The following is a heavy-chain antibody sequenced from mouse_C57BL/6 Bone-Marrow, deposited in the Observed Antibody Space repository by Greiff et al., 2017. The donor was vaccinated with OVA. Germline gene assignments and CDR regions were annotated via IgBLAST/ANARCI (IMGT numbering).Heavy chain of an antibody. J-gene: IGHJ2*01. CDR2: IDPETGGT. CDR1: GYTFTDYE. CDR3: TPIYYYGDY. V-gene: IGHV1-15*01. D-gene: IGHD1-1*01. Sequence: QVQLQQSGAELVRPGASVTLSCKASGYTFTDYEMHWVKQTPVHGLEWIGAIDPETGGTAYNQKFKGKAILTADKSSSTAYMELRSLTSEDSAVYYCTPIYYYGDYWGQGTTLTVSS.